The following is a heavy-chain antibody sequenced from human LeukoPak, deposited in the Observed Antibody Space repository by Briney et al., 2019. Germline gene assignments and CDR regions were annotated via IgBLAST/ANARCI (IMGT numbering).Heavy chain of an antibody. D-gene: IGHD2-2*01. J-gene: IGHJ4*02. Sequence: ASVKVSCKASGGTFSSYAISWVRQAPGQGLEWMGGIIPIFGTANYAQKLQGRVTMTTDTSTSTAYMELRSLRSDDTAVYYCAREMGYCSSTSCYATFDYWGQGTLVTVSS. CDR2: IIPIFGTA. V-gene: IGHV1-69*05. CDR3: AREMGYCSSTSCYATFDY. CDR1: GGTFSSYA.